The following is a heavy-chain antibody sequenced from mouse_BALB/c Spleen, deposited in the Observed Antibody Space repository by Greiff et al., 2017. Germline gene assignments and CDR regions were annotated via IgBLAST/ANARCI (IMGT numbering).Heavy chain of an antibody. Sequence: EVQVVESGGGLVQPGGSRKLSCAASGFTFSSFGMHWVRQAPEKGLEWVAYISSGSSTIYYADTVKGRFTISRDNPKNTLFLQMTSLRSEDTAMYYCARSRGSYRYDVAYWGQGTLVTVSA. CDR1: GFTFSSFG. CDR3: ARSRGSYRYDVAY. V-gene: IGHV5-17*02. CDR2: ISSGSSTI. J-gene: IGHJ3*01. D-gene: IGHD2-14*01.